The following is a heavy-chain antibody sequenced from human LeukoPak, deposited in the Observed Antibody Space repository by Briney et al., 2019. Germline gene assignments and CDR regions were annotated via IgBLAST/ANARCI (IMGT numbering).Heavy chain of an antibody. V-gene: IGHV3-74*01. J-gene: IGHJ6*03. CDR1: GFTFSIYA. CDR2: INSDGSTT. D-gene: IGHD4/OR15-4a*01. CDR3: ARDRRLWNMDV. Sequence: GGSLRLSCAASGFTFSIYAMSWVRQAPGKGLVWVSRINSDGSTTTYADSVKGRFTISRDNAKNTLYLQMNSLRAEDTAVYYCARDRRLWNMDVWGTGTTVTISS.